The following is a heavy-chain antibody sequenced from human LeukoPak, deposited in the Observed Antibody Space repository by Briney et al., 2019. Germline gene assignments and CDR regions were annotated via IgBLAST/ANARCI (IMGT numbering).Heavy chain of an antibody. Sequence: GGSLRLFCAASGFTFRSYAMHWVRQAPGKGLEWVAVISDDGSRQHYADFLEGRITISRDNSKNTVSLQMSSPRTEDTAVYFCAREQSGDGWSGFDYWGQGTLVTVSS. D-gene: IGHD6-19*01. V-gene: IGHV3-30*15. J-gene: IGHJ4*02. CDR2: ISDDGSRQ. CDR1: GFTFRSYA. CDR3: AREQSGDGWSGFDY.